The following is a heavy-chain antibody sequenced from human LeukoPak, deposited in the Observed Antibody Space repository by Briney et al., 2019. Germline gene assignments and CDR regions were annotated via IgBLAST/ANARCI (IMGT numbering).Heavy chain of an antibody. Sequence: ASVKVSCKASGYTFTGYYMHWVRQAPGQGLEWMGWINPNSGGTNYAQEFQGRVTMTRDTSISTAYMELSRLRSDDTAVYYCACGADIVVVPAAIDYWGQGTLVTVSS. CDR2: INPNSGGT. CDR1: GYTFTGYY. V-gene: IGHV1-2*02. D-gene: IGHD2-2*01. CDR3: ACGADIVVVPAAIDY. J-gene: IGHJ4*02.